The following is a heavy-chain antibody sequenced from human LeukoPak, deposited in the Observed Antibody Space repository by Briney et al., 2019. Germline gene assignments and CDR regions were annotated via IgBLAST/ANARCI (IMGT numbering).Heavy chain of an antibody. Sequence: SLRLSCAASGFTFSNYGFHWLRQAPGKGLEWVALISNDGNTKYYADSLKGRFTISRDNSKNSLYLQMNSLRVEDTAVYYCAKDRYYEIRGWFDPWGQGTLVTVSS. D-gene: IGHD3-9*01. V-gene: IGHV3-30*18. CDR1: GFTFSNYG. CDR2: ISNDGNTK. J-gene: IGHJ5*02. CDR3: AKDRYYEIRGWFDP.